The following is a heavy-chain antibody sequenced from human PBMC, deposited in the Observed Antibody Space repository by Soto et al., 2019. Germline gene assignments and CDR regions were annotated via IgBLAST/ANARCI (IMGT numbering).Heavy chain of an antibody. Sequence: QVQLVQSGAEVTKPGSSVKVSCKASGGTFSSYAISWVRQAPGQGLEWMGGIIPIFGTANYAQKFLGRVKITADESTSTADMELSSLSSEDTAGYSCGSECSSSSEPAAVKYYYYYGRDVWVQGTTVAVSS. J-gene: IGHJ6*02. CDR2: IIPIFGTA. CDR1: GGTFSSYA. CDR3: GSECSSSSEPAAVKYYYYYGRDV. D-gene: IGHD6-6*01. V-gene: IGHV1-69*19.